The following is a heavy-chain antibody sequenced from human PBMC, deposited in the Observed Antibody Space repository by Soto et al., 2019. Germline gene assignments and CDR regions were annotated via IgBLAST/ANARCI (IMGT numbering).Heavy chain of an antibody. CDR1: DGSISSYY. CDR3: ARDVQLYDYGDPRAPDV. D-gene: IGHD4-17*01. J-gene: IGHJ6*02. Sequence: SETLSLTCTVADGSISSYYWSWIRQPPGKGLEWIGYIYYSGSTNYNPSLKSRVTISVDTSKNQFSLKLSSVTAADTAVYYCARDVQLYDYGDPRAPDVWGQGTTVTVSS. CDR2: IYYSGST. V-gene: IGHV4-59*01.